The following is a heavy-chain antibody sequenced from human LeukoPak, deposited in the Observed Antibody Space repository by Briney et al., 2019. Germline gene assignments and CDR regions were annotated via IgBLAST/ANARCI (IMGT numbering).Heavy chain of an antibody. CDR1: GYSFSTYW. Sequence: GGSLQISCKASGYSFSTYWIGWVRQMPGKGLEWMGIIYPADSDTRYSPSFQGQVTISADKSISTAYLQWSSLKASDTAIYYCASHRVGATFFDYWGQGTLVTVSS. CDR2: IYPADSDT. V-gene: IGHV5-51*01. D-gene: IGHD1-26*01. CDR3: ASHRVGATFFDY. J-gene: IGHJ4*02.